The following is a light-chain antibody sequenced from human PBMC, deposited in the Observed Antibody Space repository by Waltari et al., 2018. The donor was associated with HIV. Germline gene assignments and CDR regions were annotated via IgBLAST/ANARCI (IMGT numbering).Light chain of an antibody. CDR2: EVS. J-gene: IGLJ2*01. V-gene: IGLV2-8*01. CDR1: TKDVGLYNY. CDR3: SSYAGSNTLL. Sequence: QSALTQPPSASGSPGQSVTISCTGTTKDVGLYNYVYWYQQNPGEAPKLILFEVSKRPAGVPDRFSGSKSGNTAFLTVSGLQSEDEADYCCSSYAGSNTLLFGGGTKLTVL.